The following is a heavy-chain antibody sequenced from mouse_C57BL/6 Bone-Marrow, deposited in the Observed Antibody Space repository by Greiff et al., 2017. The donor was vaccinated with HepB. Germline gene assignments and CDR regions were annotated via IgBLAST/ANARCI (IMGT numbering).Heavy chain of an antibody. CDR1: GFTFSSYG. V-gene: IGHV5-6*01. Sequence: EVQRVESGGDLVKPGGSLKLSCAASGFTFSSYGMSWVRQTPDKRLEWVATISSGGSYTYYPDSVKGRFTISRDNAKNTLYLQMSSLKSEDTAMYYCARHSNSHYAMDYWGQGTSVTVSS. J-gene: IGHJ4*01. CDR2: ISSGGSYT. CDR3: ARHSNSHYAMDY.